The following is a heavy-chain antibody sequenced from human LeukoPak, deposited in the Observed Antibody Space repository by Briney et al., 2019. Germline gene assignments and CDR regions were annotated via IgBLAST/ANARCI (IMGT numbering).Heavy chain of an antibody. CDR3: AMTTVTTDNWFDP. Sequence: SETLSLTCAVYGGSFSGYYWSWIRQPPGKGLEWIGEINHSGSTNYNPSLKSRVTTSVDTSKNQFSLKLSSATAADTAVYYCAMTTVTTDNWFDPWGQGTLVTVSS. J-gene: IGHJ5*02. CDR1: GGSFSGYY. CDR2: INHSGST. V-gene: IGHV4-34*01. D-gene: IGHD4-17*01.